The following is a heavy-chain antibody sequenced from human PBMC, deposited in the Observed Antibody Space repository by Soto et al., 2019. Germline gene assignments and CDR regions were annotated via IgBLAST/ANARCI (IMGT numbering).Heavy chain of an antibody. CDR2: ISSSGSTI. Sequence: QVQLVESGGGLVKPGGSLRLSCAASGFTFSDYYMSWIRQAPGKGLEWVSYISSSGSTIYYADSVKGRFTISEDNSKNSMHLQMTVLTAEETAVYYCASDPSWSGSGNYDCWGQGTLVTVSS. V-gene: IGHV3-11*01. CDR1: GFTFSDYY. CDR3: ASDPSWSGSGNYDC. J-gene: IGHJ4*02. D-gene: IGHD3-10*01.